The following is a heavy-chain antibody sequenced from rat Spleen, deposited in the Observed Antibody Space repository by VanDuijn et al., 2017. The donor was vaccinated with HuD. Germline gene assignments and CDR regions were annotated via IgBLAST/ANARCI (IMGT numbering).Heavy chain of an antibody. V-gene: IGHV5-29*01. CDR1: GFTFRDYG. CDR3: ARRHYGYTDYFDY. Sequence: EVQLVESGGGLVRPGGSLKLSCAVSGFTFRDYGMAWVRQAPTKGLEWVATISYGDSSGHSSTYYRDSVKGRFTISRDNAKSTLSLQMDSLRSEDTATYYCARRHYGYTDYFDYWGQGVMVTVSS. J-gene: IGHJ2*01. D-gene: IGHD1-9*01. CDR2: ISYGDSSGHSST.